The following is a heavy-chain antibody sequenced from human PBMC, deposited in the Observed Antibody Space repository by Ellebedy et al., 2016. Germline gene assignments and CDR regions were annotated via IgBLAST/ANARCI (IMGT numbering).Heavy chain of an antibody. CDR1: GFTFTSSA. Sequence: SVKVSCXASGFTFTSSAVQWVRQARGQRLEWIGWIVVGSGNTSYAQKFQGRVTMTRDTSTSTVYMELSSLRSEDTAVYYCGVRDDAFDIWGQGTMVTVSS. CDR3: GVRDDAFDI. V-gene: IGHV1-58*01. CDR2: IVVGSGNT. J-gene: IGHJ3*02. D-gene: IGHD5/OR15-5a*01.